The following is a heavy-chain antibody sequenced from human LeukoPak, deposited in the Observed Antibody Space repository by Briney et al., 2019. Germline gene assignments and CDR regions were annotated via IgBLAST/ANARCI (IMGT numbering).Heavy chain of an antibody. CDR3: AREGIAAAGTTVSLSFDY. CDR1: GFTFSGSA. Sequence: GGSLRLSCAASGFTFSGSAMHWVRQASGKGLEWVGRIRSKANSYATAYAASVKGRFTISRDDSKNTAYLQMNSLRAEDTAVYYCAREGIAAAGTTVSLSFDYWGQGTLVTVSS. V-gene: IGHV3-73*01. CDR2: IRSKANSYAT. D-gene: IGHD6-13*01. J-gene: IGHJ4*02.